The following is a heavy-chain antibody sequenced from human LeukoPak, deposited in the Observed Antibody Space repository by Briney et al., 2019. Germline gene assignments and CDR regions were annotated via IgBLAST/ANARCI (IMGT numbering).Heavy chain of an antibody. CDR3: ARGRITIFGVGNNWFDP. D-gene: IGHD3-3*01. V-gene: IGHV4-59*11. J-gene: IGHJ5*02. CDR2: IYYSGST. CDR1: GGSISSHY. Sequence: SETLSLTCTVSGGSISSHYWSRIRQPPGKGLEWIGYIYYSGSTNYNPSLKSRVTISVDTSKNQFSLKLSSVTAADTAVYYSARGRITIFGVGNNWFDPWGQGTLVTVSS.